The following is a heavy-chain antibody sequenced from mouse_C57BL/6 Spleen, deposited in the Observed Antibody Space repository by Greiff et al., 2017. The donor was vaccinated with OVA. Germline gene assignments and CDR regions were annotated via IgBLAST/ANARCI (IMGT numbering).Heavy chain of an antibody. V-gene: IGHV1-69*01. Sequence: QVQLQQPGAELVMPGASVKLSCKASGYTFTSYWMHWVKQRPGQGLEWIGEIDPSDSYTNYNQKFKGKSTLTVNRSSSTAYMQLSSLTSEDSAVYNFECGYSNYPYYALDYWGQGTSVTVSS. D-gene: IGHD2-5*01. CDR1: GYTFTSYW. CDR3: ECGYSNYPYYALDY. CDR2: IDPSDSYT. J-gene: IGHJ4*01.